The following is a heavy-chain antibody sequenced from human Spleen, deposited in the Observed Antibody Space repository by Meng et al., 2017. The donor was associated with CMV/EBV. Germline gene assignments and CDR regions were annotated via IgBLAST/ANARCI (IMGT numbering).Heavy chain of an antibody. J-gene: IGHJ5*02. CDR1: GGSVSIGNNY. CDR3: ARVNGDCFSTICYKGWFDP. Sequence: QWPRQRSGPGLGKPSQTLSLTCTVSGGSVSIGNNYWIWIRPPPGKGLEWIGYIYYSGRTYYNPSLESRVTMSVDTSKNQFSLNLNSVTAADTAVYYCARVNGDCFSTICYKGWFDPWGQGTLVTVSS. V-gene: IGHV4-30-4*01. CDR2: IYYSGRT. D-gene: IGHD2-2*02.